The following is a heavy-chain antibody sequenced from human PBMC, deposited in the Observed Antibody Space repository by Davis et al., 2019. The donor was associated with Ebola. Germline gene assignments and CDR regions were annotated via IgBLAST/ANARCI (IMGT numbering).Heavy chain of an antibody. CDR1: GYIFTSYA. CDR3: ARVWNGYYYYGMDV. Sequence: ASVKVSCKASGYIFTSYAIHWVRQAPGQGLEWMGWINVGNGDTKYSQKFRDRVTITRDTSASTAYMELSSLRSEDTAVYYCARVWNGYYYYGMDVWGQGTTVTVSS. D-gene: IGHD1-1*01. CDR2: INVGNGDT. V-gene: IGHV1-3*01. J-gene: IGHJ6*02.